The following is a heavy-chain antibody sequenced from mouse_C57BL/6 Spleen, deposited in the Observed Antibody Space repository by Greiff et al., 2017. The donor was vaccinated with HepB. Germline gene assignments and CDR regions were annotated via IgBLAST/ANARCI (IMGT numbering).Heavy chain of an antibody. J-gene: IGHJ2*01. Sequence: QVQLQQSGAELVRPGASVTLSCKASGYTFTDYEMHWVKQTPVHGLEWIGAIDPETGGTAYNQKFKGKAILTADKSSSTAYMELRSLTSEDSAVYYCTRRSPDYYGSSYFDYWGQGTTLTVSS. D-gene: IGHD1-1*01. CDR3: TRRSPDYYGSSYFDY. CDR1: GYTFTDYE. CDR2: IDPETGGT. V-gene: IGHV1-15*01.